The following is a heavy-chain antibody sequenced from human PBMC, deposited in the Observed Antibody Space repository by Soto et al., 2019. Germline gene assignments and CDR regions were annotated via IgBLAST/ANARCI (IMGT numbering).Heavy chain of an antibody. V-gene: IGHV3-30*18. CDR2: ISNDGGNK. J-gene: IGHJ4*02. Sequence: PGGSLRLSYAASRFTFSTYNMHRIRQAPGKGLEWVAFISNDGGNKYYADSVKGRFTISRDNSKNTLYLQMNSLRTEDTAVYYCAKDKGITAEKYYFDYWGQGTQVTVSS. D-gene: IGHD6-13*01. CDR1: RFTFSTYN. CDR3: AKDKGITAEKYYFDY.